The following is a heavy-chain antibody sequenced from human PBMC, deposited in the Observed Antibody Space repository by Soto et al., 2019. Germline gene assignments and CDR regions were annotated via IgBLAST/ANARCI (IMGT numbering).Heavy chain of an antibody. D-gene: IGHD1-7*01. CDR3: AKVGGGNWNYGLAFDY. CDR1: GFTFSSYA. V-gene: IGHV3-23*01. Sequence: EVQLLESGGGLVQPGGSLRLSCAASGFTFSSYAMSWVRQAPGKGLEWVSAISGSGGSTYYADSVKGRFTISRDNSKNTLYLQMNSLRAEDTAVYYCAKVGGGNWNYGLAFDYWGQGTLVTVSS. CDR2: ISGSGGST. J-gene: IGHJ4*02.